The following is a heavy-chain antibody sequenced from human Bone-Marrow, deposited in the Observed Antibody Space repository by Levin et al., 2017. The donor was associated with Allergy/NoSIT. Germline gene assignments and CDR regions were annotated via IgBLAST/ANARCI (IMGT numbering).Heavy chain of an antibody. CDR3: ARASGAAVSDSRAIHS. CDR1: SASLNNYY. D-gene: IGHD6-19*01. CDR2: VSYSGST. J-gene: IGHJ4*02. V-gene: IGHV4-59*01. Sequence: KPSETLSLTCTVSSASLNNYYWTWIRQPPGKGLEWIGFVSYSGSTKYNPSLKTRVSMSIDTSQNQFSLTLKSLTAADTAVYYCARASGAAVSDSRAIHSWGQGTLVTVSS.